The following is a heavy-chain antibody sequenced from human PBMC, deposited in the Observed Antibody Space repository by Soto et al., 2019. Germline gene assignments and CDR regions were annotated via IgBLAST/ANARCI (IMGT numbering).Heavy chain of an antibody. Sequence: TLSLTCPVSGGSISSSSYYWGWIRQPPGKALEWLTLIYWDDDKRYSPSLKSRLTITKDTSKNQVVLTMTNMDPVDTATYYCALRRGYCSGGSCYSIWFDPWGQGTLVTVSS. D-gene: IGHD2-15*01. CDR2: IYWDDDK. CDR3: ALRRGYCSGGSCYSIWFDP. J-gene: IGHJ5*02. CDR1: GGSISSSSYY. V-gene: IGHV2-5*02.